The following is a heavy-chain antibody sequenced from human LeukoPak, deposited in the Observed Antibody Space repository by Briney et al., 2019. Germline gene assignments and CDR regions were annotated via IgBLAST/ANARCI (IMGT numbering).Heavy chain of an antibody. CDR3: ASSGGGGGSLLRCLDY. J-gene: IGHJ4*02. D-gene: IGHD2-15*01. CDR2: IIPIFGTA. CDR1: GGTFSSYA. V-gene: IGHV1-69*13. Sequence: GASVKVSCKASGGTFSSYAISWVRQAPGQGLEWMGGIIPIFGTANYAQKFQGRVTITADESTSTAYMELSSLRSEDTAVYYCASSGGGGGSLLRCLDYWGQGTLVTVSS.